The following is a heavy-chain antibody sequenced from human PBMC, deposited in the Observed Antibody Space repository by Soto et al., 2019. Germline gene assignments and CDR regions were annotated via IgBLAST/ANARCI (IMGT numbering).Heavy chain of an antibody. CDR2: IYYSGST. J-gene: IGHJ5*02. CDR3: ARAGHSSSSEGANWFDP. Sequence: QVQLQESGPGLVKPSQTLSLTCTVSGGSISSGGYYWSWIRQHPGKGLEWIGYIYYSGSTYYNPSLKSRVTISVDTSKNQFSLNLSSVTAADTAVCYCARAGHSSSSEGANWFDPWGQGTLVTVSS. CDR1: GGSISSGGYY. D-gene: IGHD6-6*01. V-gene: IGHV4-31*03.